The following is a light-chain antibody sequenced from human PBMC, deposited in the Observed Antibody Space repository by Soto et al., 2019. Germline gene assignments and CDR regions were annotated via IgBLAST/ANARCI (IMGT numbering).Light chain of an antibody. Sequence: EIVLTQSPATLSLSPGEGATLSCRASQHVWSYVAWYQQKPGQAPRLLIYDAARRATGIPARFSGSGSGTDFSLSISSLEHEDFAVYFCLQRARWPWTFGQGTKVEIK. J-gene: IGKJ1*01. CDR1: QHVWSY. V-gene: IGKV3-11*01. CDR3: LQRARWPWT. CDR2: DAA.